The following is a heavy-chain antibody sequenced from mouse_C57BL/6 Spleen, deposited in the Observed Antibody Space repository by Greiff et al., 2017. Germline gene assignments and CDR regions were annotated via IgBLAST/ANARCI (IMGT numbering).Heavy chain of an antibody. J-gene: IGHJ3*01. V-gene: IGHV1-72*01. D-gene: IGHD1-1*01. CDR3: ARDYGSSYVAY. CDR1: GYTFTSYW. CDR2: IDPKSGGT. Sequence: QVQLQQPGAELVKPGASVKLSCKASGYTFTSYWMHWVKQRPGRGLEWIGRIDPKSGGTKYNEKFKSKATLTVDKPSSTAYMQLSSLTSEDSAVYYCARDYGSSYVAYWGQGTLVTVSA.